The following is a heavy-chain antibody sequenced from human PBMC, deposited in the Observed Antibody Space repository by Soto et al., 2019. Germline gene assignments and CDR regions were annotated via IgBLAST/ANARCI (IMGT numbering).Heavy chain of an antibody. D-gene: IGHD2-21*02. CDR1: GGTFSSYA. Sequence: GASVKVSCKASGGTFSSYAISWVRQAPGQGLEWMGGIIPIFGTADYAQKFQGRVTITADESTSTAYMELSSLRSEDTAVYYCASNVVTAVPDYYYYGMDVWGQGTTVTVSS. J-gene: IGHJ6*02. CDR2: IIPIFGTA. CDR3: ASNVVTAVPDYYYYGMDV. V-gene: IGHV1-69*13.